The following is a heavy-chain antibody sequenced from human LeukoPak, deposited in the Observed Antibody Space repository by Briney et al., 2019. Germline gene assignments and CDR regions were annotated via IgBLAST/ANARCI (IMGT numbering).Heavy chain of an antibody. CDR3: AKGPDSSGYYSLDY. CDR1: GFTFSSYS. J-gene: IGHJ4*02. V-gene: IGHV3-21*01. CDR2: ISSSSSYI. Sequence: GGSLRLSCAASGFTFSSYSMNWVRQAPGKGLEWVSSISSSSSYIYYADSVKGRFTISRDNAKNSLYLQMNSLRAEDTAVYYCAKGPDSSGYYSLDYWGQGTLVTVSS. D-gene: IGHD3-22*01.